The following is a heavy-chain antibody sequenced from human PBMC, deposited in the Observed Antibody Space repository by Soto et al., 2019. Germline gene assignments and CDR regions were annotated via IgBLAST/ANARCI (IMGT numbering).Heavy chain of an antibody. CDR2: ISGSGGST. V-gene: IGHV3-23*01. D-gene: IGHD3-10*01. Sequence: VGSLRLSCAASGFTFSSYAMSWVRQAPGKGLEWVSAISGSGGSTYYADSVKGRFTISRDNSKNTLYLQMNSLRAEDTAVYYCAKDRGLLWFGESGGLDYWGQGTLVTVSS. J-gene: IGHJ4*02. CDR1: GFTFSSYA. CDR3: AKDRGLLWFGESGGLDY.